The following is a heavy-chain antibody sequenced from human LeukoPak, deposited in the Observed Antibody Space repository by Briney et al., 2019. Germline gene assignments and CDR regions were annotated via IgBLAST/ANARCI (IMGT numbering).Heavy chain of an antibody. D-gene: IGHD4-17*01. CDR2: IYYSGTT. J-gene: IGHJ4*02. Sequence: SQTLSLTCTVSGGSISSGGYYWSWIRQHPGKGLEWIGCIYYSGTTYYHPYLTSRVAISVDTSKNQFSLKLSSETAADTAVYYCARSGTVTTWNYWGQGTLVTVSS. CDR1: GGSISSGGYY. CDR3: ARSGTVTTWNY. V-gene: IGHV4-31*03.